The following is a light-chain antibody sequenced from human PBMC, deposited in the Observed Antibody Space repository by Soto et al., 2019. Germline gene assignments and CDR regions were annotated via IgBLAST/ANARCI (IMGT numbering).Light chain of an antibody. V-gene: IGKV3-11*01. CDR3: QQRSNWPIT. CDR2: DAS. J-gene: IGKJ5*01. Sequence: EIVLTQSPGTLSLSPGESATLSCRATRSVSSYLAWYQQKPGQAPRLLIYDASSRPTDIPARFSGSGSGTDFTLAISSLEPEDFALYYCQQRSNWPITFGQGTRLEI. CDR1: RSVSSY.